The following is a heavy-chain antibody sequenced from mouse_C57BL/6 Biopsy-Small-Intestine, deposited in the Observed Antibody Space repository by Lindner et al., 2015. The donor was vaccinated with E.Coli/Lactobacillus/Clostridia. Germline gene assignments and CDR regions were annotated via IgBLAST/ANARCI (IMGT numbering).Heavy chain of an antibody. Sequence: VQLQESGTVVARPGASVRMSCKTSGYTFTSYWIHWVKQRPGQGLEWMGAIYPGNSDPTYNQKFRDKVNLTAVTSANAASMELSSLTFEDSAVYYCTYGHPNPFAYWGQGDSGHCLC. J-gene: IGHJ3*01. D-gene: IGHD1-1*01. CDR2: IYPGNSDP. CDR1: GYTFTSYW. CDR3: TYGHPNPFAY. V-gene: IGHV1-5*01.